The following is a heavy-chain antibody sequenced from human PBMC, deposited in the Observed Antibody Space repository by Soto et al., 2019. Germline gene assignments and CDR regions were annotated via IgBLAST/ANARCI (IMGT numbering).Heavy chain of an antibody. CDR1: GGSISSGGSY. CDR3: AGDLQDSSIFYGMDV. D-gene: IGHD6-19*01. CDR2: IYYSGST. Sequence: QVQLQESGPGLVKPSQTLSLTCTVSGGSISSGGSYWGGIRQHSGKGLECIGYIYYSGSTYYNPSLNSRVPTSVDTSKSRCSLKLSSVTAADTAVYYCAGDLQDSSIFYGMDVWGQGTTVTVSS. J-gene: IGHJ6*02. V-gene: IGHV4-31*03.